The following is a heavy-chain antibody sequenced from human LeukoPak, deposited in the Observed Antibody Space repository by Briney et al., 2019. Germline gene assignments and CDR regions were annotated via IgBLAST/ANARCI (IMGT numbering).Heavy chain of an antibody. CDR1: GYTFTGYY. CDR3: ARDRGIAAAGDFDY. Sequence: ASVKVSCEASGYTFTGYYMHWVRQAPGQGLEWMGWINPNSGGTNYAQKFQGRVTMTRDTSISTAYMELSRLRSDDTAVYYCARDRGIAAAGDFDYWGQGTLVTVSS. J-gene: IGHJ4*02. D-gene: IGHD6-13*01. CDR2: INPNSGGT. V-gene: IGHV1-2*02.